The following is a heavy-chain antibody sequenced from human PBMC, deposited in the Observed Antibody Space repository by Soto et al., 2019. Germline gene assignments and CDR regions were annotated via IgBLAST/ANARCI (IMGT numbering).Heavy chain of an antibody. V-gene: IGHV5-51*01. CDR2: IYPGDSDT. J-gene: IGHJ6*02. CDR1: GYSFTSYW. Sequence: PGESLKISCKGSGYSFTSYWIGWVRQMPGKGLEWMGIIYPGDSDTRYSPPFQGQVTISADKSISTAYLQWSSLKASDTAMYYCARRDVWSGYYTGFSGMDGWGQGNTVTLSS. CDR3: ARRDVWSGYYTGFSGMDG. D-gene: IGHD3-3*01.